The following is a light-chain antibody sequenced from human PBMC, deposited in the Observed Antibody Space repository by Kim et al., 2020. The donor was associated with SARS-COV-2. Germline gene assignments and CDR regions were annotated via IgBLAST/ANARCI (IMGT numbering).Light chain of an antibody. Sequence: GNAITNACTGAIPYMGSYKSISWYQNHPGKTPKLMIYDVSTRPSGVSDRFSGSKSGYTASLTISGLQAEDEADYYGSSYTRSSTLVFGGGTQLTVL. CDR2: DVS. CDR1: IPYMGSYKS. V-gene: IGLV2-14*03. CDR3: SSYTRSSTLV. J-gene: IGLJ2*01.